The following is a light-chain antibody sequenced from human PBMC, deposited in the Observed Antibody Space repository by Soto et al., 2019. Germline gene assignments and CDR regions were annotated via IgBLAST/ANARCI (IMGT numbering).Light chain of an antibody. CDR1: SSNIGSNT. Sequence: QSVLTQPPSASGTPGQRVTISCSVSSSNIGSNTVNWYQQLPGTAPKLLIYSNNQRPSGVPDRFSGSKSGTSASLAISGLQSEGEADYYCAAWDDSLNGYVFGSGTKVTVL. CDR3: AAWDDSLNGYV. V-gene: IGLV1-44*01. J-gene: IGLJ1*01. CDR2: SNN.